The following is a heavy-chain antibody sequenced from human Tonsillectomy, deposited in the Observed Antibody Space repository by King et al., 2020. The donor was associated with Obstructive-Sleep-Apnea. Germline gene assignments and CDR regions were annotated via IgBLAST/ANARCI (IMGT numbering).Heavy chain of an antibody. D-gene: IGHD3-16*02. Sequence: QEQLVQSGGGVVQPGRSLRLSCAASGFTFSSYSMHWVRQAPGKGLEWVAVIWYDGSNKYYADSVKGRFTISRDNSKNTLYLQMNSLRAEDTAVYYCARDRGDYDYIWGSYRSPQYYFDYWGQGTLVTVSS. V-gene: IGHV3-33*01. CDR3: ARDRGDYDYIWGSYRSPQYYFDY. CDR2: IWYDGSNK. J-gene: IGHJ4*02. CDR1: GFTFSSYS.